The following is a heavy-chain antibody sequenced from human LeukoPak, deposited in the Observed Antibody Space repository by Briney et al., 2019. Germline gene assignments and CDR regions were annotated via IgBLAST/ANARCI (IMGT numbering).Heavy chain of an antibody. CDR2: IRYDGSNK. Sequence: PGGSLRLSCAASGFTFSSYGMHWVRQAPGKGLEWVAFIRYDGSNKYYADSVKGRFTISRDNSKNTLYLQMNSLRAEDTAVYYCAKDRTVLRFLEWLPDYWGQGTLVTVSS. CDR1: GFTFSSYG. V-gene: IGHV3-30*02. CDR3: AKDRTVLRFLEWLPDY. J-gene: IGHJ4*02. D-gene: IGHD3-3*01.